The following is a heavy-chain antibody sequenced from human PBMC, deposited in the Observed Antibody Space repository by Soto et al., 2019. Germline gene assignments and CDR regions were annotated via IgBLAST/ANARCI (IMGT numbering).Heavy chain of an antibody. Sequence: GGSLRLSCAASGFTFSTYGMHWVRQAPGKGLEWVAVISYDGNNKYFGDSVKGRFTISRDNSKNTLYLQMNFLRAEDTAVYYCANDYYGSGSYSFFGRNTTEYYYYGMDVWGQGTTVTVSS. V-gene: IGHV3-30*18. CDR2: ISYDGNNK. CDR3: ANDYYGSGSYSFFGRNTTEYYYYGMDV. J-gene: IGHJ6*02. D-gene: IGHD3-10*01. CDR1: GFTFSTYG.